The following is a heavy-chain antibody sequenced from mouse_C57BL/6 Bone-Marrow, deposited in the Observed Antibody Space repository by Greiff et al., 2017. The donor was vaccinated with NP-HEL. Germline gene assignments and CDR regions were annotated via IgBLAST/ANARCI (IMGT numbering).Heavy chain of an antibody. J-gene: IGHJ2*01. CDR1: GFNIKDDY. CDR2: IDPENGDT. V-gene: IGHV14-4*01. Sequence: VQLQQSGAELVRPGASVKLSCTASGFNIKDDYMHWVKQRPEQGLEWIGWIDPENGDTEYDSKFQGKATITADTSSNPAYLQLSSLTSEDTAVYYCTSYYYGSRYWGQGTTLTVSS. D-gene: IGHD1-1*01. CDR3: TSYYYGSRY.